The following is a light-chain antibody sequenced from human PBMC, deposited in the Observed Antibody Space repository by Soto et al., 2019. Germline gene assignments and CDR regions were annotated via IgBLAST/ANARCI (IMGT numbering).Light chain of an antibody. V-gene: IGLV2-14*01. Sequence: QLVLTQPPSASGTPGQRVTISCSGTSSDVGGYNYVSWYQQHPGKAPKLMIYEVSNRPSGVSNRFSGSKSGNTASLTISGLQAEDEADYYCSSYTSSSTYVVFGGGTKLTVL. J-gene: IGLJ2*01. CDR3: SSYTSSSTYVV. CDR2: EVS. CDR1: SSDVGGYNY.